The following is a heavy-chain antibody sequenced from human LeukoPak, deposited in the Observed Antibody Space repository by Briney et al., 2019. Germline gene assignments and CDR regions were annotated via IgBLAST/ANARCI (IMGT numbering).Heavy chain of an antibody. D-gene: IGHD5-18*01. J-gene: IGHJ4*02. Sequence: SETLSLTCTVSGGSISSYYWGWIRQPPGEGLEWVGSIYNIGSTYYNPSLKSRVTISVDTSKNQFSLKLSSVTAADTAVYSCARVGYSEDYWGQGTLVTVSS. CDR2: IYNIGST. CDR3: ARVGYSEDY. CDR1: GGSISSYY. V-gene: IGHV4-38-2*02.